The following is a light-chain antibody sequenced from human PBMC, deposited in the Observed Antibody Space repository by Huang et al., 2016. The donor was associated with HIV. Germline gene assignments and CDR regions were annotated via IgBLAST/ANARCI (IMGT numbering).Light chain of an antibody. CDR1: QSLLHSNNKNY. CDR2: WSS. CDR3: QQYITTPLT. Sequence: DIVMTQSPDSLTVSLGERATINCKSSQSLLHSNNKNYLAWYQQKPGQTPKLRIYWSSTRESGVPDRFSGDASGSNFTLTINSLQAEDVAVYYCQQYITTPLTFGGGTKVEI. V-gene: IGKV4-1*01. J-gene: IGKJ4*01.